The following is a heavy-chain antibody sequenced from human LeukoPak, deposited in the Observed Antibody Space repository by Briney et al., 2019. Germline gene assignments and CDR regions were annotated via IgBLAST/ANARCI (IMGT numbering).Heavy chain of an antibody. V-gene: IGHV3-11*04. CDR1: GFTFSDYY. CDR3: ARVWAALGATTAGDY. CDR2: ISSSGSTI. Sequence: GGSLRLSCAASGFTFSDYYMSWVRQAPGKGLEWVSYISSSGSTIYYADSVKGRFTISRDNAKKSLYLQMNSLRAEDTAVYYCARVWAALGATTAGDYWGQGTLVTVSS. D-gene: IGHD1-26*01. J-gene: IGHJ4*02.